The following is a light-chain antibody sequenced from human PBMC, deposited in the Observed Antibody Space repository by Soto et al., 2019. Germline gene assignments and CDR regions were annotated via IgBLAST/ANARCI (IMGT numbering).Light chain of an antibody. CDR2: KAS. CDR3: QPYNTYPLT. J-gene: IGKJ4*01. V-gene: IGKV1-5*03. CDR1: QSISTW. Sequence: DIQMTQSPSTLSASVGDRVTITCRASQSISTWLAWYQQKPGKAPKLLIYKASSLEGGVPSRFSGSGSGTEFNITISSLQPDDFATYYCQPYNTYPLTFGGGPKVHIK.